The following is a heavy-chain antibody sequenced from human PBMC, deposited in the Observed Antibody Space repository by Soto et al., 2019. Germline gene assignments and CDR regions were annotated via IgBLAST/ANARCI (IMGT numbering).Heavy chain of an antibody. CDR2: INPSGGGT. CDR3: AREVAGSAFDI. D-gene: IGHD6-19*01. CDR1: GYTFTSYY. V-gene: IGHV1-46*01. J-gene: IGHJ3*02. Sequence: ASVKVSCKASGYTFTSYYMHWVRQAPGQGLEWMGIINPSGGGTSYAQKIQGRVTMTRDTSTSTVYMELSSLRSEDTAVYYCAREVAGSAFDIWGQGTMVTVSS.